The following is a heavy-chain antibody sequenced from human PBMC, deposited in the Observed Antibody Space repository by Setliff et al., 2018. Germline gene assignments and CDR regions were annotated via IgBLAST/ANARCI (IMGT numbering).Heavy chain of an antibody. CDR2: IHYSGTT. Sequence: PSETLSLTCTVSNFSLTSGFFWAWVRQPPGKGLEWIGRIHYSGTTYYNASLKSRVTMSVDTSKKQFSLKLTSVTAADTAVYYCARLQYEMGLVYYYYYYMDVWGKGTTVTVSS. V-gene: IGHV4-38-2*02. CDR1: NFSLTSGFF. CDR3: ARLQYEMGLVYYYYYYMDV. J-gene: IGHJ6*03. D-gene: IGHD4-4*01.